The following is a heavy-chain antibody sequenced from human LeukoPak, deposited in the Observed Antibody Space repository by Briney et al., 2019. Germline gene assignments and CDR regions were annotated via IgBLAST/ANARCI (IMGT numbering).Heavy chain of an antibody. V-gene: IGHV3-74*01. D-gene: IGHD6-19*01. CDR2: ISPDGSST. J-gene: IGHJ4*02. CDR3: AKLGDTAVAGY. Sequence: GGSLRLSCAASVFTFSTYWMHWVRQAPGKGLVWVSRISPDGSSTNYADSVKGRFTISRDNAKNTLYLQVDSLRAEDTAVYYCAKLGDTAVAGYWGQGTLVTVSS. CDR1: VFTFSTYW.